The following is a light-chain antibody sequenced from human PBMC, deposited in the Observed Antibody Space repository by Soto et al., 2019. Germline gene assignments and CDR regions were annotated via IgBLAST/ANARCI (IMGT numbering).Light chain of an antibody. V-gene: IGKV1-5*01. CDR2: DAS. CDR1: QNIGSR. J-gene: IGKJ4*01. Sequence: DIQMTQSPSTLSASVGDRVAITCRASQNIGSRLAWYQQKPDEAPELLIYDASSLESGVPLRFGGSGSGTDFTLIISSLQTDDFATYYCQQCNTPFTFGGGTKVEIK. CDR3: QQCNTPFT.